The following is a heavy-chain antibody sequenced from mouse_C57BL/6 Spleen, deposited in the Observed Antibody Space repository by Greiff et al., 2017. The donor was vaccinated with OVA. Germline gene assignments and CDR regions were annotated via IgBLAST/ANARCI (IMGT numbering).Heavy chain of an antibody. D-gene: IGHD4-1*01. Sequence: QVQLQQPGTELVKPGASVKLSCKASGYTFTSYWMHWVKQRPGQGLEWIGNINPSNGGTNYNEKFKSKATLTVDKSSSTAYMQLSSLTSEDSAVYYGARYGASNWDYFDYWGQGTTLTVSS. V-gene: IGHV1-53*01. CDR3: ARYGASNWDYFDY. J-gene: IGHJ2*01. CDR2: INPSNGGT. CDR1: GYTFTSYW.